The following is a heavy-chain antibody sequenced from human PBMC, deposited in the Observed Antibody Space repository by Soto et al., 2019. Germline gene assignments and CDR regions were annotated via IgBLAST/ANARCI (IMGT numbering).Heavy chain of an antibody. CDR3: AHSLGPYDFWSGSYFGY. J-gene: IGHJ4*02. V-gene: IGHV2-5*02. Sequence: SGPTLVNPTQTLTLTCTFSGFSLSTSGVGVGWIRQPPGKALEWLALIYWDDDKRYSPSLKSRLTITKGTSKNQVVLTMTNMDPVDTATYYCAHSLGPYDFWSGSYFGYWGQGTLVTVSS. CDR2: IYWDDDK. D-gene: IGHD3-3*01. CDR1: GFSLSTSGVG.